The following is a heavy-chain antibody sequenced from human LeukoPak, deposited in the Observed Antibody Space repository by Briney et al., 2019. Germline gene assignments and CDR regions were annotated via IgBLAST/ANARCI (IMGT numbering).Heavy chain of an antibody. J-gene: IGHJ5*02. CDR2: INTGKGNT. CDR3: ARDHVVGLAPFDP. Sequence: ASVKVSCKASGYTFTDYAMHWVRQAPGGRLEWMGWINTGKGNTKYSQKFQGRVTITMDTSASTAYMELSSLRSEDTAVYYCARDHVVGLAPFDPWGQGTLATVSS. D-gene: IGHD2-15*01. V-gene: IGHV1-3*04. CDR1: GYTFTDYA.